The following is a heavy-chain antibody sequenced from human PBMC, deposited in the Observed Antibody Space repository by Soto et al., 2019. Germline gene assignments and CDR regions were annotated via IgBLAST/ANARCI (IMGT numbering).Heavy chain of an antibody. D-gene: IGHD5-12*01. CDR3: ARAYGGFDNGLDV. CDR2: IYYSGST. J-gene: IGHJ6*02. Sequence: ETLSLTCTVSGDSIRSYYWTWIRQPPGKGLELIGYIYYSGSTRYNPSLKSRVTISVDMSKNQFSLKLSSVIAADTAVYYCARAYGGFDNGLDVWGQGTAVTVSS. CDR1: GDSIRSYY. V-gene: IGHV4-59*01.